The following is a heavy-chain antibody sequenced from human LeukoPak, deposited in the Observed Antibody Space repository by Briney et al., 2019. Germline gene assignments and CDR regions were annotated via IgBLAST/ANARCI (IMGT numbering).Heavy chain of an antibody. V-gene: IGHV1-18*01. Sequence: ASVKVSCKASGYTFTNYGLSWVRQAPGQGLEWMGWISAYDGNTKHAPKLQGRVTMTTDTSTSTAYMELRSLRSDDTAVYYCARVFSRSGYYYMDVWGKGTTVTVSS. CDR3: ARVFSRSGYYYMDV. CDR2: ISAYDGNT. CDR1: GYTFTNYG. J-gene: IGHJ6*03. D-gene: IGHD1-14*01.